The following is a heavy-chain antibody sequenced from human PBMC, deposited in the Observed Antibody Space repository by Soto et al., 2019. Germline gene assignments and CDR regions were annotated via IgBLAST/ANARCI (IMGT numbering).Heavy chain of an antibody. D-gene: IGHD1-1*01. V-gene: IGHV4-31*03. CDR1: GGSISSGGTGSY. CDR3: ASGHDAYKVRY. Sequence: QVQLQESGPGLVKPSQTLSLTCTVSGGSISSGGTGSYWTWILQLPGKGLEWIGYIYYTGNTYYNPSLKSRPTISIDTSENQFSLKLTSVTAADTAVYFCASGHDAYKVRYWGQGTLVTVSS. CDR2: IYYTGNT. J-gene: IGHJ4*02.